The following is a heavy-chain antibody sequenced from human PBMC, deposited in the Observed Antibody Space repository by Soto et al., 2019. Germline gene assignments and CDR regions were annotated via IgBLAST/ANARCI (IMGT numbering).Heavy chain of an antibody. CDR1: GGSMSSNY. CDR2: VYYGGT. CDR3: AGGATGRAPFQH. Sequence: PSETLSLTCSVSGGSMSSNYWSWIRQSPGKGLEWIGFVYYGGTNYNPSFESRVTMSVDTPKKQLSLELSSVTAADTAVYFCAGGATGRAPFQHWGQGTVVTVSS. V-gene: IGHV4-59*08. J-gene: IGHJ1*01. D-gene: IGHD6-13*01.